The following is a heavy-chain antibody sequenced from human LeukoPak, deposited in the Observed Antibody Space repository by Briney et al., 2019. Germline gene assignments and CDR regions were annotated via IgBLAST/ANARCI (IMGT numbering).Heavy chain of an antibody. D-gene: IGHD3-9*01. V-gene: IGHV4-38-2*02. Sequence: PSETLSLTCTVSGYSISSGYWWGWIRQPPGKGLEWVGEINHSGSTNYNPSLKSRVTISVDTSKNQFSLKLSSVTAADTAVYYCARAFRVDYDILTGYPSYYFDYWGQGTLVTVSS. CDR3: ARAFRVDYDILTGYPSYYFDY. J-gene: IGHJ4*02. CDR1: GYSISSGYW. CDR2: INHSGST.